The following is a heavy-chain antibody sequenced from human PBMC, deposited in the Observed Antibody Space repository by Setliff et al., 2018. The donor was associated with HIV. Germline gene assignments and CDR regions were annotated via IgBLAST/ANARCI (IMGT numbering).Heavy chain of an antibody. CDR3: ATVDGTRYLDY. D-gene: IGHD1-1*01. J-gene: IGHJ4*02. CDR2: TFRTGTS. Sequence: SETLSLTCAVSGYSIRSGYYWGWIRQSLGKGLEWIGTTFRTGTSYYNPSLTSRVTISQDTSKNQFSLELTSVTAADTAVYYCATVDGTRYLDYWGQGKLVTVSS. CDR1: GYSIRSGYY. V-gene: IGHV4-38-2*01.